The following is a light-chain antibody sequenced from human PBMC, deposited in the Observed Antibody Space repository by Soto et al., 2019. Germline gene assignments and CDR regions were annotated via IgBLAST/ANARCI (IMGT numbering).Light chain of an antibody. V-gene: IGKV3-11*01. Sequence: EIVLTQSPATLSLSPGERATLSCRASQSIRSFLAWYQQKPGQAPRLLIYDASNRATGIPARFSGSRSGTDFTLTLSSLEPEDFAVYYCQQRSRWPITFGQGTRLEIK. CDR3: QQRSRWPIT. CDR1: QSIRSF. CDR2: DAS. J-gene: IGKJ5*01.